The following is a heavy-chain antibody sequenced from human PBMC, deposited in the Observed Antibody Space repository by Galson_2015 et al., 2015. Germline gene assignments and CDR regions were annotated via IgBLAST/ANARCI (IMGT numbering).Heavy chain of an antibody. D-gene: IGHD5-18*01. CDR2: ISYDGSNK. Sequence: SLRLSCAASGFTFSSYAMHWVRQAPGKGLEWVAVISYDGSNKYYADSVKGRFTISRDNSKNTLYLQMNSLRAEDTAVYYCARDFRYSYGADYWGQGTLVTVSS. CDR3: ARDFRYSYGADY. V-gene: IGHV3-30-3*01. J-gene: IGHJ4*02. CDR1: GFTFSSYA.